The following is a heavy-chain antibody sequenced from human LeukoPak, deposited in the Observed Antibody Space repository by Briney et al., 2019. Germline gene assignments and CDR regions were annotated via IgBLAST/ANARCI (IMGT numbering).Heavy chain of an antibody. CDR2: IYYSGST. V-gene: IGHV4-59*01. CDR3: ARDYGEGSFDY. CDR1: GGSISSYY. D-gene: IGHD4-17*01. Sequence: SETLSLTCTVSGGSISSYYWSWIRQPPGKGLEWIGYIYYSGSTNYNPSLKSRVTISVDTSKNQFSLKLSSVIAADTAVYYCARDYGEGSFDYWGQGTLVTVSS. J-gene: IGHJ4*02.